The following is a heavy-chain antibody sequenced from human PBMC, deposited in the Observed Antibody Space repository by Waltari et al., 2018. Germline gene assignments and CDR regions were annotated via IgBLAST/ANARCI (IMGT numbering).Heavy chain of an antibody. CDR3: AKDRKFMTTVTPAPMDV. Sequence: QLQLQESGPGLVKPSETLSLTCTVSGGSISSSSYYWGWIRQPPGKGLEWIGSIYYSGSTYYNPSLKSRVTISVDTSKNQFSLKLSSVTAADTAVYYCAKDRKFMTTVTPAPMDVWGKGTTVTVSS. V-gene: IGHV4-39*07. J-gene: IGHJ6*03. CDR2: IYYSGST. D-gene: IGHD4-4*01. CDR1: GGSISSSSYY.